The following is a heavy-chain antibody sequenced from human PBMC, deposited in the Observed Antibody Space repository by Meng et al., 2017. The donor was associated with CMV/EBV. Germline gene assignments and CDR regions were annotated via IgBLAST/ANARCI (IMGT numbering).Heavy chain of an antibody. V-gene: IGHV3-74*01. J-gene: IGHJ4*02. CDR3: ARDGQRTTLTPFDY. D-gene: IGHD4-17*01. CDR1: GFTFSNAW. Sequence: ETLSLTCAASGFTFSNAWMSWVRQAPGKGLVWVSRIISDGSSTNYADSVKGRFTISRDNAKNTLYLQMNSLRAEDTAVYYCARDGQRTTLTPFDYWGQGTLVTVSS. CDR2: IISDGSST.